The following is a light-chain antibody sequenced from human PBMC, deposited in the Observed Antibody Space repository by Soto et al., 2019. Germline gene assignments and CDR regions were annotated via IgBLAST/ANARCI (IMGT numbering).Light chain of an antibody. V-gene: IGKV3-20*01. CDR2: GAS. CDR1: QSVSSSY. Sequence: EIVLTQSPGTLSLSPGERATLSCRASQSVSSSYLAWYQQKPGQALRPLIYGASVRANGIPNRFSGSGSGTDFTLTISRLEPEDFAVFYCQQYDSSPGTFGQGTKVDVK. CDR3: QQYDSSPGT. J-gene: IGKJ1*01.